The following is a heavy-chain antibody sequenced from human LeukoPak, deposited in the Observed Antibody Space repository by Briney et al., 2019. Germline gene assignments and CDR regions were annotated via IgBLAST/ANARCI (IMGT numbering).Heavy chain of an antibody. CDR1: GVSISSSEW. CDR3: AREGGFYRPLDY. CDR2: VHLDGRT. D-gene: IGHD3-3*01. J-gene: IGHJ4*02. V-gene: IGHV4-4*02. Sequence: SETLSLTCAVSGVSISSSEWWIWVRQPPGKGLEWIGEVHLDGRTNYNPSLESRLTMSVDVSENQVSLKLTSVTAADTAVYYCAREGGFYRPLDYSGQGTLVTVSS.